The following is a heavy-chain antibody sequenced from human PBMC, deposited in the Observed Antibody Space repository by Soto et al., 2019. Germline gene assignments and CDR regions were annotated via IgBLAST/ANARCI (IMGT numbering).Heavy chain of an antibody. CDR1: GDSVSSNSAA. CDR2: TYYRSKWYN. CDR3: AKGFLRWYPFDY. J-gene: IGHJ4*02. V-gene: IGHV6-1*01. Sequence: SQTLSLTCDISGDSVSSNSAAWNWIRQYPSRGLEWLGRTYYRSKWYNDYAVSVKSRITINPDTSKNQFSLQLNSVTPEDTAVYYCAKGFLRWYPFDYWGQGTLVTVSS. D-gene: IGHD4-17*01.